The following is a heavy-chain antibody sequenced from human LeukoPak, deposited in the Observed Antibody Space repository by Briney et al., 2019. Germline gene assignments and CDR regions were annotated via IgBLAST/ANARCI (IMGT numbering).Heavy chain of an antibody. J-gene: IGHJ3*02. CDR1: GGSISSSSYY. V-gene: IGHV4-39*01. CDR3: ARRPSIQWERSGSDAFDI. D-gene: IGHD1-26*01. Sequence: SGTLSLTCTVSGGSISSSSYYWGWIRQPPGKGLEWIGSIYYSGSTYYNPSLKSRVTISVDTSKNQFSLKLSSVTAADTAVYYCARRPSIQWERSGSDAFDIWGQGTMVTVSS. CDR2: IYYSGST.